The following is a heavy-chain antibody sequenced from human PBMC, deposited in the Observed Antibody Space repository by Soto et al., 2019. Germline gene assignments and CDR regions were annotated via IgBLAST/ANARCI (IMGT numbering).Heavy chain of an antibody. D-gene: IGHD2-21*02. CDR3: TRDGDGRMTTNPYYYYGLDV. CDR1: GGSISGYY. V-gene: IGHV4-59*01. J-gene: IGHJ6*02. Sequence: SATLSLACTVSGGSISGYYWSWIRQPPGKGLEWIGNVYYSGGAKYNPSVKRRVSISVDTSKNQFSLNLRSVTAADTAVYYCTRDGDGRMTTNPYYYYGLDVWGPGNTVTVSS. CDR2: VYYSGGA.